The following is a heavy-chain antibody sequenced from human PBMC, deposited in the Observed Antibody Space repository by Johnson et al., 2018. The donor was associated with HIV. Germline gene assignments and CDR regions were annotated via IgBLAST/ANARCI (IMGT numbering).Heavy chain of an antibody. J-gene: IGHJ3*02. Sequence: VQLVESGGGVVQPGRSLRLSCAASGFTFSSYVMHWVRQAPGKGLEWVAVMSYDGSNKYYADSVKGRFTISRDNSKNTVYLQMNSLRAEDTAVYYCASPPDAFEIWGQGTMVTVSS. CDR3: ASPPDAFEI. CDR2: MSYDGSNK. V-gene: IGHV3-30*04. CDR1: GFTFSSYV.